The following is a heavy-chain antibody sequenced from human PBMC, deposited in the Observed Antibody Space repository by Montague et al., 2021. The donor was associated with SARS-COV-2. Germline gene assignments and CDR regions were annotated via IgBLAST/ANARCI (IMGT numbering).Heavy chain of an antibody. CDR2: ISYDGSNK. V-gene: IGHV3-33*05. CDR3: ARDPKYYDILTGYLIARSYYYYYGMDV. J-gene: IGHJ6*02. D-gene: IGHD3-9*01. Sequence: SRILSLSASGFTFSSYGMHWVRQAPGKGLEWVAVISYDGSNKYYADSVKGRFTISRDNSKNTLYLQMNSLRAEDTAVYYCARDPKYYDILTGYLIARSYYYYYGMDVWGQGTTVTVSS. CDR1: GFTFSSYG.